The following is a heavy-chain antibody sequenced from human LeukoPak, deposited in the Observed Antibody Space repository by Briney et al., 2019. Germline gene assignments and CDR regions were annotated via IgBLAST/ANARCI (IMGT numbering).Heavy chain of an antibody. CDR1: GFTFSSYG. Sequence: GGSLRLSCAASGFTFSSYGMHWVRQAPGKGLEWVAVISYDGSNKYYADSVKGRFTISRDNSKNTLYLQMNSLRAEDTAVYYCAKILSPCYYDSSGAFDYWGQGTLVTVSS. CDR3: AKILSPCYYDSSGAFDY. V-gene: IGHV3-30*18. D-gene: IGHD3-22*01. J-gene: IGHJ4*02. CDR2: ISYDGSNK.